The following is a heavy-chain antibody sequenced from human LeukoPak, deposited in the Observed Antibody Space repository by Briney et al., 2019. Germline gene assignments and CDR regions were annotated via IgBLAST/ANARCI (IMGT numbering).Heavy chain of an antibody. Sequence: TSETLSLTCTVSGDSISSYYWSWIRQPPGKGPEWVGYIYYSGGTDYNPSLKSRVTISVDTSKNQFSLKLRSVTAADTAVYYCARHVTISGPYDASDIWGQGTMVTVSP. D-gene: IGHD5-24*01. CDR1: GDSISSYY. CDR2: IYYSGGT. CDR3: ARHVTISGPYDASDI. J-gene: IGHJ3*02. V-gene: IGHV4-59*08.